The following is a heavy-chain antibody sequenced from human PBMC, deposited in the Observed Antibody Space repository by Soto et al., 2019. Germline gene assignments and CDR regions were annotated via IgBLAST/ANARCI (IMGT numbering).Heavy chain of an antibody. CDR2: IYPGDSDT. V-gene: IGHV5-51*01. CDR3: ARGYCTATICDPWFDP. D-gene: IGHD2-8*02. Sequence: GESLKISCQGSGYAFSSYWIAWVRQMPGKGLEWMGIIYPGDSDTRYSPSFQGQVTISVDKSITTTYLQWSSLKASDTAMYYCARGYCTATICDPWFDPWGQGTLVTVSS. CDR1: GYAFSSYW. J-gene: IGHJ5*02.